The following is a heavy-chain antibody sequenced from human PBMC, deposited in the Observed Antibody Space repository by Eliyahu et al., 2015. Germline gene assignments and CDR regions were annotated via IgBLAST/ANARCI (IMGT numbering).Heavy chain of an antibody. D-gene: IGHD6-13*01. V-gene: IGHV6-1*01. J-gene: IGHJ4*02. CDR3: ARDNLGIAAPFDY. Sequence: QVQLQXSGPGLVQPSXTLSLPXPIXGXXVSSPTAAWNWIRQSPXRGLEWLGRTFYRSKWLNDYAVSVKSRITINPDTSKNQFSLQLNSVTPEDTAVYYCARDNLGIAAPFDYWGQGTLVTVSS. CDR1: GXXVSSPTAA. CDR2: TFYRSKWLN.